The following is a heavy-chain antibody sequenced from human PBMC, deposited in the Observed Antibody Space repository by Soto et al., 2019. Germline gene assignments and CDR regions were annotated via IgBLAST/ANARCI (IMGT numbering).Heavy chain of an antibody. CDR1: GASVNSGDYF. CDR3: VRGGHYDILTGYPFDP. CDR2: IYNTGST. D-gene: IGHD3-9*01. Sequence: QVQLQESGPGLVKPSQTLSLTCAVSGASVNSGDYFWTWIRQPPGKGLEFLGYIYNTGSTHYNPSLESRLALSLDTSKNPFSLRLNSVTAADTAVYYCVRGGHYDILTGYPFDPWGQGILVTVSS. J-gene: IGHJ5*02. V-gene: IGHV4-30-4*08.